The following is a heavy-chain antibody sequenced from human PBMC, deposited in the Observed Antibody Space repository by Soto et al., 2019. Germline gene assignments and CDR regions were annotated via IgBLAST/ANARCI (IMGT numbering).Heavy chain of an antibody. CDR1: GDSLRGQS. CDR2: LDQSGGT. J-gene: IGHJ6*02. V-gene: IGHV4-34*01. Sequence: QVQLQQWGAGLLKASETLSLTCAVVGDSLRGQSWNWIRQSPGKGLEWIGELDQSGGTNYNPSLKSRAIISDDTYKNQCSLTLTSVTAADTAVYYCAREDSYGWSGESLDVWGQGTTVTVSS. CDR3: AREDSYGWSGESLDV. D-gene: IGHD6-19*01.